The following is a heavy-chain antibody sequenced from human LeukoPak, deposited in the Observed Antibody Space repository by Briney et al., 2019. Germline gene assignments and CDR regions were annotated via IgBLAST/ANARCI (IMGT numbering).Heavy chain of an antibody. CDR1: GGSISSSSYY. J-gene: IGHJ4*02. Sequence: SETLSLTCTVSGGSISSSSYYWGWIRQPPGKGLEWIGSIYYSGSPYYNPSLKSRVTISVDTSKKQFSLKLSSVTAADTAVYYCARELYSSSWYVGYWGQGTLVTVSS. D-gene: IGHD6-13*01. CDR3: ARELYSSSWYVGY. V-gene: IGHV4-39*02. CDR2: IYYSGSP.